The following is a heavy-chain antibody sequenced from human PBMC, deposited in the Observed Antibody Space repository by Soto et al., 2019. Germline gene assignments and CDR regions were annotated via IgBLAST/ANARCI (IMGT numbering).Heavy chain of an antibody. V-gene: IGHV1-69*12. Sequence: QVQLVQSGAEVKKPGSSVKVSCKASGGTFSSYAISWVRQAPGQGLEWMGGIIPIFDTADYAQKFQGRVTITADESTSTAYMELSSLRSEDPAVYYCASHGITGTWVYYYGMDVWGQGTTVTVSS. CDR2: IIPIFDTA. CDR1: GGTFSSYA. CDR3: ASHGITGTWVYYYGMDV. J-gene: IGHJ6*02. D-gene: IGHD1-7*01.